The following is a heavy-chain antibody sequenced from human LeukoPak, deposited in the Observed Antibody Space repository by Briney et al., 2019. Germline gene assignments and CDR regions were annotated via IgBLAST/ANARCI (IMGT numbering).Heavy chain of an antibody. CDR3: ARDTPPYGDYAGDAFDI. D-gene: IGHD4-17*01. J-gene: IGHJ3*02. Sequence: GVSVKVSCKASGGTFSSYAISWVRQAPGQGLEWMGGIIPIFGTANYAQKFQGRVTITADESTSTAYMELSSLRSEDTAVYYCARDTPPYGDYAGDAFDIWGQGTMVTVSS. CDR2: IIPIFGTA. CDR1: GGTFSSYA. V-gene: IGHV1-69*13.